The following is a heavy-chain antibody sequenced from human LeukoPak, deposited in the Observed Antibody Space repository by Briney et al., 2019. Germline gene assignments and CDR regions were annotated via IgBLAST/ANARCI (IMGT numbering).Heavy chain of an antibody. Sequence: SETLSLTCAVYGGSLSGYYWSWIRQPPGKGLEWIGEINHSGSTNYNPSLKSRVTISVDTSKNQFSLKLNSVTAADTAVYYCARGWGSGSAIYYYYGMDVWGKGTTVTVSS. CDR1: GGSLSGYY. J-gene: IGHJ6*04. D-gene: IGHD3-10*01. CDR3: ARGWGSGSAIYYYYGMDV. CDR2: INHSGST. V-gene: IGHV4-34*01.